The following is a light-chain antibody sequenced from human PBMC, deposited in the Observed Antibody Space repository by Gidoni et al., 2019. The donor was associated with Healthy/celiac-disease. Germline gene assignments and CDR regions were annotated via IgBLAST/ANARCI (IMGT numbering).Light chain of an antibody. CDR3: QQSYSTPLT. Sequence: DIKMTQSPSSLSASVGDRVTITCRASQSISSYLNWYQQKPGKAPKLLIYAASSLQSGVPSRFSGSGSGTDFTLTISSLPPEDSATYYCQQSYSTPLTFGGGTKVEIK. CDR2: AAS. J-gene: IGKJ4*01. V-gene: IGKV1-39*01. CDR1: QSISSY.